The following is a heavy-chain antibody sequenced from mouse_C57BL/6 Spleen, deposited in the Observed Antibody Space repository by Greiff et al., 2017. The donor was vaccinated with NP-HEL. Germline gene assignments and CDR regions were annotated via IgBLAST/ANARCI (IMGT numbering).Heavy chain of an antibody. V-gene: IGHV1-53*01. CDR1: GYTFTSYR. CDR2: INPSNGGT. CDR3: AREWGLRRGFAY. D-gene: IGHD2-4*01. Sequence: QVQLQQPGTELVKPGASVKLSCKASGYTFTSYRMHWVKQRPGQGLEWIGNINPSNGGTNYNEKFKSKATLTVDKSSSTAYMQLSSLTSEDSAVYYCAREWGLRRGFAYWGQGTLVTVSA. J-gene: IGHJ3*01.